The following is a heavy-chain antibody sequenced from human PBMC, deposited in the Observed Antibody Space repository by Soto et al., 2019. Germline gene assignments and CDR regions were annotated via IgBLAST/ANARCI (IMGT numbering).Heavy chain of an antibody. CDR2: ILPIFGTA. Sequence: QVQLVQSGAEVKKPGSSVKVSCKASGGTFSSYAISWVRQAPGQGREWMGGILPIFGTANYAQKFQGRVTSNADESTSTAYMELSSLRSEDTAVYYCARVGYSGNYYGMDVWGQGTTVTVSS. J-gene: IGHJ6*02. CDR3: ARVGYSGNYYGMDV. CDR1: GGTFSSYA. V-gene: IGHV1-69*12. D-gene: IGHD5-12*01.